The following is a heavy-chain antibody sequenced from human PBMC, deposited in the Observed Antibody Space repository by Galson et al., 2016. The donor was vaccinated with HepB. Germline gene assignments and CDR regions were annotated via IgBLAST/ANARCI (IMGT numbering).Heavy chain of an antibody. V-gene: IGHV4-59*01. CDR3: VTGRGWLPDF. CDR2: VYKTEFT. D-gene: IGHD5-12*01. Sequence: SETLSLTCSVSGGSISDDYLNWVRQPPGKGLEWIGYVYKTEFTKYSPSLRSRLTISMDTSQNQFSLKLTSVTAADTAVYYCVTGRGWLPDFWGHGTLVTVSS. CDR1: GGSISDDY. J-gene: IGHJ3*01.